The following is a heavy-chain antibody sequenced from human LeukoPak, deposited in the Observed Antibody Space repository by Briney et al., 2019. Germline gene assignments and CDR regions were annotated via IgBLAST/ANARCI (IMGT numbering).Heavy chain of an antibody. J-gene: IGHJ3*02. CDR1: GYTFTDYY. D-gene: IGHD3-22*01. CDR2: MDPDSGGT. V-gene: IGHV1-2*02. CDR3: AREYYDSGGRKHAFDI. Sequence: ASVKVSCKASGYTFTDYYVHWVRQAPGQGLEWRGRMDPDSGGTSYAQKFQGRVTMTRDTSISTASMELSRLRSDDTAVYYCAREYYDSGGRKHAFDIWGQGTLVTVSS.